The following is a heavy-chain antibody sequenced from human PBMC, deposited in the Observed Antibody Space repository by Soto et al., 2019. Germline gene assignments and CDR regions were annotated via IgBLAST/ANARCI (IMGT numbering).Heavy chain of an antibody. V-gene: IGHV3-23*01. Sequence: PGGSLRLSCAASGFTFSSYAMSWVRQAPGKGLEWVSAISGSGGSTYYADSVKGQVTFSVDKSINTAYLHWTSLKASDTAIYYCAIQHPLDSSAWYNWGQGTLVTVSS. CDR1: GFTFSSYA. CDR2: ISGSGGST. D-gene: IGHD6-19*01. CDR3: AIQHPLDSSAWYN. J-gene: IGHJ4*02.